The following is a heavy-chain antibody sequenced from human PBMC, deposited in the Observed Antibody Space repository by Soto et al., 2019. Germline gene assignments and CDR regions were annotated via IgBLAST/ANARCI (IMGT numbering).Heavy chain of an antibody. CDR2: INPNSGGT. D-gene: IGHD6-13*01. CDR3: AKDSWQQQASYGMDV. V-gene: IGHV1-2*02. Sequence: QVQLVQSGAEVKKPGASVKVSCKASGYTFTDYYIHWVRQAPGQGLEWMGWINPNSGGTLYAQKFQGRVIMTRDTSISTAYMELIRLRSDDTAVYHCAKDSWQQQASYGMDVWGQGTTVTVSS. CDR1: GYTFTDYY. J-gene: IGHJ6*02.